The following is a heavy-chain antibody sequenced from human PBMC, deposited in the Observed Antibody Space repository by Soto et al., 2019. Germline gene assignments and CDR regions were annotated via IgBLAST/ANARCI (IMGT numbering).Heavy chain of an antibody. CDR2: ISGSGGST. V-gene: IGHV3-23*01. CDR3: ARDSCSGGSCYMGVSYYFDY. J-gene: IGHJ4*02. D-gene: IGHD2-15*01. CDR1: GFTFSSYA. Sequence: PGGSLRLSCAASGFTFSSYAMSWVRQAPGKGLEWVSAISGSGGSTYYADYVKGRFTISRDNSKNTLYLQMNSLRAEDTAVYYCARDSCSGGSCYMGVSYYFDYWGQGTLVTVSS.